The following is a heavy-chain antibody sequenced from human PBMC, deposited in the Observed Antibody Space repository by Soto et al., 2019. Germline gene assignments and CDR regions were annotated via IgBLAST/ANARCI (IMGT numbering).Heavy chain of an antibody. CDR2: IYPGDSES. Sequence: PGESLKISCKGSGYSFSNYWIGWVRQMPGKGLEWMGIIYPGDSESRYSPSFQGQVTISVDKTINTAYLQWSSLKASDTAMYYCARPFSSSYVMDVWGQGTRVTVSS. J-gene: IGHJ6*02. D-gene: IGHD6-6*01. CDR3: ARPFSSSYVMDV. CDR1: GYSFSNYW. V-gene: IGHV5-51*01.